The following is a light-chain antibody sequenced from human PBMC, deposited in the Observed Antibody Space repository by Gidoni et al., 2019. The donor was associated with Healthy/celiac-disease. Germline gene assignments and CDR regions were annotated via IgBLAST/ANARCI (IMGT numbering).Light chain of an antibody. CDR2: RNN. V-gene: IGLV1-47*01. J-gene: IGLJ2*01. Sequence: QSVLTQPPSASGTPGQRVTISCSVSSSTIGSNYVYWYQQLPGTAPKLLIYRNNQRPSGVPDRFSGSKSGTSASLAISGLRSEDEADYYCAAWDDSLSVVVFGGGTKLTVL. CDR1: SSTIGSNY. CDR3: AAWDDSLSVVV.